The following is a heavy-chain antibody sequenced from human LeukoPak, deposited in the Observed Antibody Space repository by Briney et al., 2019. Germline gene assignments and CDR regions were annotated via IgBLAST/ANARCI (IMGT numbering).Heavy chain of an antibody. J-gene: IGHJ5*02. Sequence: SETLSLTCAVSGGSISSSNWWSWVRQPPGKGLEWIGESYHSGSTNYNPSLKSRVTISVDKSKNQFSLKLSSVTAADTAVYYCAVYCGGDCYSGVNNWFDPWGQGTLVTVS. CDR1: GGSISSSNW. V-gene: IGHV4-4*02. D-gene: IGHD2-21*02. CDR3: AVYCGGDCYSGVNNWFDP. CDR2: SYHSGST.